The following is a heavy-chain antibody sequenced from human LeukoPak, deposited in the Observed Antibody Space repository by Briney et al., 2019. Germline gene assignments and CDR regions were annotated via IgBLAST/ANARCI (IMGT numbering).Heavy chain of an antibody. D-gene: IGHD6-19*01. CDR1: GGSISSSSYY. Sequence: ASETLSLTCTVSGGSISSSSYYWGWSRQPPGKGLEWIGSIYYSGSTYYNPSLKSRVTISVDTSKNQFSLKLSSVTAADTAVYYCVRGGKQYSSCWYPDEFDIWGQGTMVTVSS. J-gene: IGHJ3*02. CDR2: IYYSGST. CDR3: VRGGKQYSSCWYPDEFDI. V-gene: IGHV4-39*01.